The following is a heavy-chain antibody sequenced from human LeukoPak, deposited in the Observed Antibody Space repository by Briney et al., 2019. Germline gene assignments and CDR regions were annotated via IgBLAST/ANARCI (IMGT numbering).Heavy chain of an antibody. J-gene: IGHJ5*02. CDR1: GYTVTSYY. CDR3: ARMTVSGRDNWFDP. V-gene: IGHV1-8*03. Sequence: GASVKVSCKASGYTVTSYYMHWVRQAPGQGLEWMGWMNPNSGNTGYAQKFQGRVTITRNTSINTAYMELSSLRSEDTAMYYCARMTVSGRDNWFDPWGQGTLVTVSS. D-gene: IGHD6-19*01. CDR2: MNPNSGNT.